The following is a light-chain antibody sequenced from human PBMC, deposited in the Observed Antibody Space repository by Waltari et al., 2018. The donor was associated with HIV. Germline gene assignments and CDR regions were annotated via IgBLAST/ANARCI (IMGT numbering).Light chain of an antibody. Sequence: QSALTQPASVSGSPGQWITISCTGTNSDIGVYNFVSWYQQHPGKAPKLIIFEVSNRPSGVSDRFSVSKSGNTASLTISGLQAEDEADYYCSSYRNSRTWVFGGGTKLTVL. CDR2: EVS. CDR1: NSDIGVYNF. CDR3: SSYRNSRTWV. V-gene: IGLV2-14*01. J-gene: IGLJ3*02.